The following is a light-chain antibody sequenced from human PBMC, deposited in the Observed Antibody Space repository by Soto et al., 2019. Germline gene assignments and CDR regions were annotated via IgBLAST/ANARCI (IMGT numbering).Light chain of an antibody. CDR2: AAS. CDR1: QTGSSAY. V-gene: IGKV3-20*01. Sequence: DTVLTQCPRTLSLSPVERATLSSRSSQTGSSAYLAWFQQKPGKAPRLLIYAASSRATGIPDRFSGGGSGTDFTLTISRLEPEDFAVYYCQQYGSSPWTFGQGTKVDIK. CDR3: QQYGSSPWT. J-gene: IGKJ1*01.